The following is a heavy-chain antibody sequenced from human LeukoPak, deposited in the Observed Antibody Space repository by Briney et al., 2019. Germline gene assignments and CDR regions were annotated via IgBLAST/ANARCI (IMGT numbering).Heavy chain of an antibody. Sequence: GGSLRLSCAASGFTFSSYAMSWVRQAPGKGREWVSAISGSGGSTYYADSVKGRSTISRDNSNNTLYLQMNSLRAEGTAVYYCAELNWGTDYWGQGTLVTVSS. V-gene: IGHV3-23*01. D-gene: IGHD7-27*01. CDR2: ISGSGGST. CDR1: GFTFSSYA. J-gene: IGHJ4*02. CDR3: AELNWGTDY.